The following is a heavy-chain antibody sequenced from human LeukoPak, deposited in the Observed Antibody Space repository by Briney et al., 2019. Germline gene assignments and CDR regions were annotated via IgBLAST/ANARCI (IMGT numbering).Heavy chain of an antibody. J-gene: IGHJ4*02. V-gene: IGHV3-23*01. CDR3: AKTLGESFDY. D-gene: IGHD2-21*01. CDR2: ISESGGST. Sequence: GGSLRLSCVVSGFTFSTSAMSWVRQAPGKGLEWVSGISESGGSTYYADSVKGRFTSSRDNSKNTLYLQMNSLRAEDTAVYYCAKTLGESFDYWGQGTLVTVSS. CDR1: GFTFSTSA.